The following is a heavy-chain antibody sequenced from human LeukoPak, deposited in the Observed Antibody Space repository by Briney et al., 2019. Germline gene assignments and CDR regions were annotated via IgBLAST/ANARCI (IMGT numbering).Heavy chain of an antibody. CDR3: ARDNNPPSKYYDILTGHFSTDYYYYMDV. Sequence: ASVKVSCKASGYTFTSYDINWVRQATGQGLEWMGWMNPNSGNTGYSQKFQGRITITRDTSISTAYMELSRLRSDDTAVYYCARDNNPPSKYYDILTGHFSTDYYYYMDVWGKGTTVTISS. CDR2: MNPNSGNT. CDR1: GYTFTSYD. J-gene: IGHJ6*03. D-gene: IGHD3-9*01. V-gene: IGHV1-8*03.